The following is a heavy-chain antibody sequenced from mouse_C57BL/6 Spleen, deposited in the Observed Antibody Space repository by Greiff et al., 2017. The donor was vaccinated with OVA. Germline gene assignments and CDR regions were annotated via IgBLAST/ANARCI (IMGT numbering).Heavy chain of an antibody. CDR1: GYTFTSYW. V-gene: IGHV1-69*01. CDR2: IDPSDSYT. Sequence: VQLQQPGAELVMPGASVKLSCKASGYTFTSYWMHWVKQRPGQGLEWIGEIDPSDSYTNYNQKFQGKSTLTVDKSSSTAYMQLSSLTSEDSAVYSCARGRTWEWYFDVWGTGTTVTVSS. J-gene: IGHJ1*03. CDR3: ARGRTWEWYFDV. D-gene: IGHD4-1*01.